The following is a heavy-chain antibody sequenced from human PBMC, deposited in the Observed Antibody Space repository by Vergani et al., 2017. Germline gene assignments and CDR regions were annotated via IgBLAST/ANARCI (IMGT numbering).Heavy chain of an antibody. J-gene: IGHJ4*02. CDR3: ADLYGDDGFSPF. CDR2: ISGSVGNT. V-gene: IGHV3-23*01. D-gene: IGHD2-21*01. CDR1: GFTFYNYA. Sequence: EVQLLESGGGLVQPGGSLRLSCAASGFTFYNYAMTWVRQAPGKGLEWVAGISGSVGNTYYADSVKGRFTISRDNSKATVSLQMNSLRAEDTAVYYCADLYGDDGFSPFWGQGTLVTVSS.